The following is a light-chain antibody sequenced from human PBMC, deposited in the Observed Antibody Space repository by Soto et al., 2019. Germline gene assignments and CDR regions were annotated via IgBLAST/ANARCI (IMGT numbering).Light chain of an antibody. CDR1: SSDVGGYNY. Sequence: QSALTQPASVSGSPGQSITISCTGTSSDVGGYNYVSWYQQHTGKAPKLMIYDVSNRPSGVSNRFSGSKSGNTASLTISGLQAEDEADYYCSSDTSSSTLVVFGGGTKLTVL. V-gene: IGLV2-14*01. J-gene: IGLJ2*01. CDR3: SSDTSSSTLVV. CDR2: DVS.